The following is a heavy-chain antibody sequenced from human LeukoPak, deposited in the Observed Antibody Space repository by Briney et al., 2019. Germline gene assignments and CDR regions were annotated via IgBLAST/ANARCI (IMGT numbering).Heavy chain of an antibody. CDR2: INDVSGDI. CDR1: EFTFSLYA. Sequence: KAGGSLRLSCAASEFTFSLYAMNWVRQAPGKGLEWVSYINDVSGDIHYADSVKGRFTISRDNAKNTLYLQMNSLRAEDTAVYYCARDTFQPGLIDCWGQGTLVTVSS. CDR3: ARDTFQPGLIDC. D-gene: IGHD2-2*01. V-gene: IGHV3-21*05. J-gene: IGHJ4*02.